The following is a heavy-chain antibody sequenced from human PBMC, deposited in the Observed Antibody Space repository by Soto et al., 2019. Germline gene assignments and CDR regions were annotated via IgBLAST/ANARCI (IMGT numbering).Heavy chain of an antibody. J-gene: IGHJ6*02. Sequence: EVQLVESGGGLVQPGGSLKLSCVASGFSISRSDMHWVRQVMGKGLEWVSTLGTSGDTFYSGSVKGRFTISREDAKNSFHLEMDNLKAEDSAVYYCTRDRQIYRCYYYDMDVWGQGTAVTVS. CDR3: TRDRQIYRCYYYDMDV. CDR1: GFSISRSD. V-gene: IGHV3-13*01. D-gene: IGHD3-3*01. CDR2: LGTSGDT.